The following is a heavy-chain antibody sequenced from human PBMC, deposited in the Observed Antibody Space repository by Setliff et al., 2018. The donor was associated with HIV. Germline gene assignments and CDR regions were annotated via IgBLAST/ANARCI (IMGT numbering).Heavy chain of an antibody. CDR2: ILSTGERT. J-gene: IGHJ6*03. CDR1: GFTFSNYA. D-gene: IGHD2-15*01. CDR3: AKMTPSYYFYMDA. V-gene: IGHV3-23*01. Sequence: GGSLRLSCAASGFTFSNYAMSWVRQAPGEGLEWVSAILSTGERTFYADSVKGRFTISRDNSKNTVYLQMNSLRAEDTAIYYCAKMTPSYYFYMDAWGNGTTVTVSS.